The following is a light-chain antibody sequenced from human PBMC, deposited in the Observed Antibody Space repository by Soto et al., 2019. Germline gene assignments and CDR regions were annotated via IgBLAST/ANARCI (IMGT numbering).Light chain of an antibody. CDR1: RSNIGSNT. J-gene: IGLJ3*02. CDR3: TAWDDSLNGRV. V-gene: IGLV1-44*01. Sequence: QAVVTQSPSASGTPGQRVTISCSGSRSNIGSNTVNWYLQLPGTAPKLLIYGNNQRPSGVPDRFSGSKSGTSASLAISGLQSEDEADYYCTAWDDSLNGRVFGGGTKLTVL. CDR2: GNN.